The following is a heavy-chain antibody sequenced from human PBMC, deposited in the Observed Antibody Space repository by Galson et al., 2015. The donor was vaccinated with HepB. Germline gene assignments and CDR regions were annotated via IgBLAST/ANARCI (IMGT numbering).Heavy chain of an antibody. J-gene: IGHJ3*02. V-gene: IGHV1-58*01. Sequence: SVKVSCKASGFTFSSSAVQRVRQTRGQRLEWIGWIVVGSGDTNSAQKFQERVTITRDMSTSTAYMELSSLRSEDTAVYYCAADRYCGGNCYSSDAFDIWGQGTMVTVSS. CDR2: IVVGSGDT. CDR1: GFTFSSSA. D-gene: IGHD2-21*01. CDR3: AADRYCGGNCYSSDAFDI.